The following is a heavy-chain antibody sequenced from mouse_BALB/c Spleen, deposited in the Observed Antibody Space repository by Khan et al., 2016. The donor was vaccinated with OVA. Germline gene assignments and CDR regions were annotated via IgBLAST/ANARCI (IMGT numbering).Heavy chain of an antibody. CDR2: INPSTGYT. V-gene: IGHV1-7*01. Sequence: QIQLVQSGAELAKPGASVKMSCKASGYTFINYWIHWVKQRPGQGLEWIGYINPSTGYTKYNQNFKDKATLTADESSSTAYLQLSSLTSEDSAVYDCARRSLGWDFDYWGQGTTLTVSS. CDR1: GYTFINYW. J-gene: IGHJ2*01. CDR3: ARRSLGWDFDY. D-gene: IGHD1-1*02.